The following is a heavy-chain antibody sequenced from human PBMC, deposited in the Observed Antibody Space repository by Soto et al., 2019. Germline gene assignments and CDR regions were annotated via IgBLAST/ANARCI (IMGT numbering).Heavy chain of an antibody. CDR3: ASDLVWSFDL. D-gene: IGHD3-16*02. CDR1: GFTVSSNY. J-gene: IGHJ2*01. CDR2: IYSGSST. Sequence: EVQLVESGGGLVQPGGSLRLSCAASGFTVSSNYMSWVRQAPGKGLEWVSIIYSGSSTYYADSVKGKFTISRDNSKNTLFLQMNSLRAEDTAVYYCASDLVWSFDLWGRGTLVTVSS. V-gene: IGHV3-66*01.